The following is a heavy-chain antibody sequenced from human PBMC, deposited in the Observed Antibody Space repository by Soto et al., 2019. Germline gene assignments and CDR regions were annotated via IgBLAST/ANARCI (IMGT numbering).Heavy chain of an antibody. Sequence: VSLRPPRIIPGFPFRTYPKNWVRQAPGKGLEWVSGIRGFSPYTFYAESVKGRFTISRDNAKSSLYLQMNSLRAEDTAVYYCARDRGYDAHDYYYNAMDVWGQGTTVTVSS. V-gene: IGHV3-21*01. CDR3: ARDRGYDAHDYYYNAMDV. J-gene: IGHJ6*02. CDR1: GFPFRTYP. CDR2: IRGFSPYT. D-gene: IGHD3-10*01.